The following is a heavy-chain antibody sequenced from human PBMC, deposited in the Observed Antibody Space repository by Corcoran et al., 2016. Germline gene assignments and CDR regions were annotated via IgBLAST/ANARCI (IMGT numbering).Heavy chain of an antibody. Sequence: QVQLVESGGGVVQPGRSLRLSCAASGFTFSSYGMHWVRQAPGKGLEWVAVIWYDGSNKYYADSVKGRFTISRDNSKNTLYLQMNSLRAEDTAVYYCARGAIFGVAYYFDYWGQGTLVTVSS. CDR1: GFTFSSYG. CDR3: ARGAIFGVAYYFDY. CDR2: IWYDGSNK. D-gene: IGHD3-3*01. V-gene: IGHV3-33*01. J-gene: IGHJ4*02.